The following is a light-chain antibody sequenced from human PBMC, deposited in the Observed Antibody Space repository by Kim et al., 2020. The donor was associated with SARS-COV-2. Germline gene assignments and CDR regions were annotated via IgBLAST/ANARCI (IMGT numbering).Light chain of an antibody. CDR1: QSISSW. V-gene: IGKV1-5*03. CDR2: KAS. CDR3: QQYNSYSLLT. J-gene: IGKJ4*01. Sequence: ASLGDRVTITCRASQSISSWLAWYQQKPGKAPKLLIYKASSLESGVPSRFSGSGSGTEFTLTISSLQPDDFATYYCQQYNSYSLLTFGGGTKLEI.